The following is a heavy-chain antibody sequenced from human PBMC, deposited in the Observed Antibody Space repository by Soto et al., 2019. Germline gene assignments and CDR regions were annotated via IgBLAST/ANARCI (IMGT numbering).Heavy chain of an antibody. J-gene: IGHJ4*02. CDR2: ISPNSGGT. CDR3: ARDAMGAIDY. D-gene: IGHD1-26*01. Sequence: ASGKVSCKASGSTFTGYEMHWVREAPGLGLEWMGSISPNSGGTNYAQKFQGCVTMTRDMSISTAYMELSRLRFDATAVYYCARDAMGAIDYWGQGTLVPVSP. CDR1: GSTFTGYE. V-gene: IGHV1-2*04.